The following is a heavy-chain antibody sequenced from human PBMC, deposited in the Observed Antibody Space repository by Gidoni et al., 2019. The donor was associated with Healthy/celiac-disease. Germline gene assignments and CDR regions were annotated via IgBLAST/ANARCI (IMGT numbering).Heavy chain of an antibody. V-gene: IGHV1-3*01. CDR3: ASSVAVAAPYGMDV. CDR1: GYTFTSYA. CDR2: INAGNGNT. D-gene: IGHD6-19*01. Sequence: QVQLVQSGAEVKKPGASVKVSCQASGYTFTSYAMHWVRQAPGQRLEWMGWINAGNGNTKYSQKFQGRVTITRDTSASTAYMELSSLRSEDTAVYYCASSVAVAAPYGMDVWGQGTTVTVSS. J-gene: IGHJ6*02.